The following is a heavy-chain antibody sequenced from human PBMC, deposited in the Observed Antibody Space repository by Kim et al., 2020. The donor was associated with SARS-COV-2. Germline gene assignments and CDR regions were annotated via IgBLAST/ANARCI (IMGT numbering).Heavy chain of an antibody. CDR3: AIAQTDGDYPFDY. D-gene: IGHD4-17*01. J-gene: IGHJ4*02. CDR1: GYTFTSYD. Sequence: ASVKVSCKASGYTFTSYDINWVRQATGQGLEWMGWMNPNSGNTGYAQKFQGRVTMTRNTSISTAYMELSSLRSEDTAVYYCAIAQTDGDYPFDYWGQGTLVTVSS. CDR2: MNPNSGNT. V-gene: IGHV1-8*01.